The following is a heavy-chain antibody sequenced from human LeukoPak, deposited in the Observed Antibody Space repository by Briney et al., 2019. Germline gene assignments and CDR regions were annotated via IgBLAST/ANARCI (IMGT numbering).Heavy chain of an antibody. CDR3: ARGNYYDSSGYYYY. D-gene: IGHD3-22*01. CDR2: IKQDGSEK. J-gene: IGHJ4*02. CDR1: GFTFSSYW. Sequence: GGSLRLSCAASGFTFSSYWMSWVRQAPGKGPEWVANIKQDGSEKYYVDSVKGRFTISRDNAKNSLYLQMNSLRAEDTAVYYCARGNYYDSSGYYYYWGQGTLVTVSS. V-gene: IGHV3-7*01.